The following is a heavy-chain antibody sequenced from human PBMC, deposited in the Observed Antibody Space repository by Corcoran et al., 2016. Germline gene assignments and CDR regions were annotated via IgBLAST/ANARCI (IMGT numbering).Heavy chain of an antibody. D-gene: IGHD6-25*01. J-gene: IGHJ3*01. CDR2: ITGDGSDT. CDR3: ARGGGWSSGRFRAFGF. V-gene: IGHV3-74*03. CDR1: GFAFSTYW. Sequence: EVQLVESGGGLVQPGGSLRLSCAASGFAFSTYWMHWVRQVPGKGLMWVSRITGDGSDTTYADSVKGRFTISRDHAENTVYLQMDSRRAEDTAVYYCARGGGWSSGRFRAFGFWGQGTMVTVSS.